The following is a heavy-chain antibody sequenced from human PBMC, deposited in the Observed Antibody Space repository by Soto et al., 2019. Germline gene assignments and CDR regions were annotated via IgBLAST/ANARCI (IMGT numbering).Heavy chain of an antibody. J-gene: IGHJ4*02. CDR3: ARQDHGDYEFFFDY. CDR2: ISSIGST. CDR1: GASIISTTKY. Sequence: QLQLQESGPGLVKPPETLSLTCTVSGASIISTTKYWGWIRQPPGRGLEWIGTISSIGSTYYNPSLEGRVTISVDTSKNQFSLKVTSVTAADTGLYYCARQDHGDYEFFFDYWGQGTLVTVSS. D-gene: IGHD4-17*01. V-gene: IGHV4-39*01.